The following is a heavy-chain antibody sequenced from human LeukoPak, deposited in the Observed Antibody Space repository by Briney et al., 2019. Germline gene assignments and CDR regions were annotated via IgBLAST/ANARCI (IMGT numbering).Heavy chain of an antibody. CDR1: GGSISSGGYS. CDR2: IYHSGST. Sequence: SETLSLTCAVSGGSISSGGYSWSWIRQPPGKGLEWIGYIYHSGSTYYNPSLKSRVTISVDTSKNQFSLKLSSVTAADTAVYYCARARPGGSGRGHLTRTGRYFDYWGQGTLVTVSS. J-gene: IGHJ4*02. CDR3: ARARPGGSGRGHLTRTGRYFDY. D-gene: IGHD3-10*01. V-gene: IGHV4-30-2*01.